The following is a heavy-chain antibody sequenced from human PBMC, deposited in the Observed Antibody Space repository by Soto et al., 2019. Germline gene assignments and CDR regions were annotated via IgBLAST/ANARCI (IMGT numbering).Heavy chain of an antibody. V-gene: IGHV4-39*07. CDR1: GGSISSSGYY. Sequence: SETLSLTCTVSGGSISSSGYYWGWIRQPPGKGLEWIGSMYYSGRTYYNPSLKSRLTISGDTSKNQFSLKLTSVTAADTAVYYCARVPGPWGQGTLVTVSS. CDR3: ARVPGP. J-gene: IGHJ5*02. CDR2: MYYSGRT.